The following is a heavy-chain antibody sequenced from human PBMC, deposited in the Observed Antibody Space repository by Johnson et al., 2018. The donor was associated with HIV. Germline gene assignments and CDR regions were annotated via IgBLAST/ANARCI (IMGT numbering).Heavy chain of an antibody. V-gene: IGHV3-30*04. D-gene: IGHD6-13*01. CDR3: ARDRAAAGTDALDI. J-gene: IGHJ3*02. Sequence: QVQLVESGGGLVQPGRSLRLSCAASGFTFSSFALHWVRQAPGKGREWVALISYDGSNKYYADSVQGRFTISRDNSKNTLYLQMNSLRAEDTAVYYCARDRAAAGTDALDIWGQGTMVTVSS. CDR1: GFTFSSFA. CDR2: ISYDGSNK.